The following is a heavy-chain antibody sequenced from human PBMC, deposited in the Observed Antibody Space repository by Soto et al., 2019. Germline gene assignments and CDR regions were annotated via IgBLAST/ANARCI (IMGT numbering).Heavy chain of an antibody. CDR1: GGSISSSSYY. Sequence: SETLSLTCTVSGGSISSSSYYWGWMRQSPGKGLEWIGSFYYSGSTYYSPSLRSRVTISGDTSRKQISLRLSSVTAADTAVYYCARISVASRYMDVWGKGTTVTVSS. J-gene: IGHJ6*03. D-gene: IGHD5-12*01. V-gene: IGHV4-39*01. CDR3: ARISVASRYMDV. CDR2: FYYSGST.